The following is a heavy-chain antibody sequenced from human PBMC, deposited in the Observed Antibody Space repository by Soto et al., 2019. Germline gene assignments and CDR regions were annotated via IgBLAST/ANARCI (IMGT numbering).Heavy chain of an antibody. V-gene: IGHV3-7*01. D-gene: IGHD5-12*01. CDR2: IKEDGSVK. Sequence: EVQLVESGGGLVQPGGSLRLSCAASGFTVSSKYMSWVRQAPGKGLEFVANIKEDGSVKNYVDSVKGRFTISRDNAKNSVYLQMNSLRDEDTAVYYCARDPGYSSFDHWGQGTLVTVSS. CDR1: GFTVSSKY. CDR3: ARDPGYSSFDH. J-gene: IGHJ4*02.